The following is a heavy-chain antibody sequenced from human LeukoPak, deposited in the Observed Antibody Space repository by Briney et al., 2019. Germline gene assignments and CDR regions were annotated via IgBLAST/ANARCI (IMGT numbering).Heavy chain of an antibody. D-gene: IGHD6-19*01. V-gene: IGHV4-34*01. CDR3: ARSHIAVAGTGFDY. J-gene: IGHJ4*02. Sequence: SETLPLTCAVYGGSLSGYYWSWIRQPPGKGLEWIGEINHSGSTNYNPSLKSRVTISVDTSKNQFSLKLSSVTAADTAVYYCARSHIAVAGTGFDYWGQGTLVTVSS. CDR2: INHSGST. CDR1: GGSLSGYY.